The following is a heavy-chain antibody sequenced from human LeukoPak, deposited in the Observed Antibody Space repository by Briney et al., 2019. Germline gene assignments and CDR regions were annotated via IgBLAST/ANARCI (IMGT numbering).Heavy chain of an antibody. D-gene: IGHD1-26*01. CDR1: GDTVSNKNAA. CDR3: AREGVGATMAN. J-gene: IGHJ4*02. V-gene: IGHV6-1*01. CDR2: TYYRSKWYN. Sequence: SQILSLSCAISGDTVSNKNAAWNWIRQSPWRGLEWLGRTYYRSKWYNDYAVSVKGRIDINPDTSKNQFSLRLNPVTPEDTAVYFCAREGVGATMANWGQGTLVTVSS.